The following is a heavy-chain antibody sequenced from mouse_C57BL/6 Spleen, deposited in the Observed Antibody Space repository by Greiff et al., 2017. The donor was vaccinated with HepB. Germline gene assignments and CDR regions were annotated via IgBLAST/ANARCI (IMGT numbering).Heavy chain of an antibody. CDR2: IDPSDSYT. V-gene: IGHV1-69*01. CDR1: GYTFTSYW. CDR3: ARWDYGTSGRYWYFDV. D-gene: IGHD1-1*01. Sequence: QVQLQQPGAELVMPGASVKLSCKASGYTFTSYWMHWVKQRPGQGLEWIGEIDPSDSYTNYNQKFKGKSTLTVDKSSSTAYMQLSSLTSEDSAVYYCARWDYGTSGRYWYFDVWGTGTTVTVSS. J-gene: IGHJ1*03.